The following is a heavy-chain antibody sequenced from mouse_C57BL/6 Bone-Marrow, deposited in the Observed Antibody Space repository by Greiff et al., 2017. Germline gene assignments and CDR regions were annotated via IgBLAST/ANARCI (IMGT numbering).Heavy chain of an antibody. D-gene: IGHD2-5*01. CDR1: GYTFTSYW. Sequence: VQLQQPGAELVKPGASVTMSCKASGYTFTSYWITWVKQRPGQGLEWIGDIYPGSGSTNYNEKFKSKATLTVDTSSSTAYMQLSSLTSEDAAVYYCARPYYSNYWYFDVWGTGTTVTVSS. CDR3: ARPYYSNYWYFDV. V-gene: IGHV1-55*01. CDR2: IYPGSGST. J-gene: IGHJ1*03.